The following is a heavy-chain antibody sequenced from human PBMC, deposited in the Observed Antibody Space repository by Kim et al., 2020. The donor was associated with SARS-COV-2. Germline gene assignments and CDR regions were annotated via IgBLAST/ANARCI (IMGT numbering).Heavy chain of an antibody. CDR1: GFTFSSYA. J-gene: IGHJ4*02. D-gene: IGHD3-16*02. V-gene: IGHV3-23*01. CDR2: ISGSGGST. Sequence: GGSLRLSCAASGFTFSSYAMSWVRQAPGKGLEWVSAISGSGGSTYYADSVKGRFTISRDNSKNTLYLQMNSLRAEDTAVYYCATSTSMITFGGVIVDYWGQGTLVTVSS. CDR3: ATSTSMITFGGVIVDY.